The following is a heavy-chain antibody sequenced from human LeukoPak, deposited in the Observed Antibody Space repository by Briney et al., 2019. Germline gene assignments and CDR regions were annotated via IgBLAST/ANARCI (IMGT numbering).Heavy chain of an antibody. J-gene: IGHJ4*02. CDR3: AREGRIAAAEV. CDR1: GGSISSSSYY. CDR2: IYYSGST. Sequence: SETLSLTCTVSGGSISSSSYYWGWIRQPPGKGLEWIGSIYYSGSTYYNPSLKSRVTISVDTSKNQFSLKLSSVTAADTAVYYCAREGRIAAAEVWGQGTLVTVSS. V-gene: IGHV4-39*07. D-gene: IGHD6-13*01.